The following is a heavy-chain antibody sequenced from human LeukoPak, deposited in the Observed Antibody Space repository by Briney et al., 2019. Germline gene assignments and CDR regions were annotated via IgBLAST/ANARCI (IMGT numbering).Heavy chain of an antibody. CDR3: ARGVLMVYATPVIDY. CDR2: INHSGST. Sequence: SETLSLTCAVYGGSFSGYYWSWIRQPPGKVLEWIGEINHSGSTNYNPSLKSRVTTSVDTSKNQFSLKLSSVTAADTAVYYCARGVLMVYATPVIDYWGQGTLVTVSS. D-gene: IGHD2-8*01. CDR1: GGSFSGYY. J-gene: IGHJ4*02. V-gene: IGHV4-34*01.